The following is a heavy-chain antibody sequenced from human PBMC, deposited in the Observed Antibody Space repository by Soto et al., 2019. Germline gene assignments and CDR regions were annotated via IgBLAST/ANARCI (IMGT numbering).Heavy chain of an antibody. V-gene: IGHV4-59*01. CDR3: TRREPGFDPAE. CDR2: IYNNGP. CDR1: GGSISDYY. Sequence: SETLSLTCTVSGGSISDYYLNWIRQPPGKGLEWIGYIYNNGPIYSPSLKSRVAISEDMSRNQFSLKLYSATAADTAVYYCTRREPGFDPAEWGRGTLVTVSS. D-gene: IGHD3-9*01. J-gene: IGHJ4*02.